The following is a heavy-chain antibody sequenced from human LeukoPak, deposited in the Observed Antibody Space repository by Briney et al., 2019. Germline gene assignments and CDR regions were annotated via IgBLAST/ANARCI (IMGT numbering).Heavy chain of an antibody. CDR2: IKQDGSEK. D-gene: IGHD3/OR15-3a*01. V-gene: IGHV3-7*01. J-gene: IGHJ4*02. CDR1: GFTFSSYW. Sequence: GGSLRLSCAASGFTFSSYWMSWVRQAPGKGLEWVANIKQDGSEKHYVDSVKGRFTVSRDNAENSLYLQMSSLRAEDTAVYYCARDSVIYGYWGQGTLVTVSS. CDR3: ARDSVIYGY.